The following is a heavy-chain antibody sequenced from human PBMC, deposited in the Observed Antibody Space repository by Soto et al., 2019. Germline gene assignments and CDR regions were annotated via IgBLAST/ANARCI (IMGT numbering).Heavy chain of an antibody. Sequence: SETLSLTFAVSGGSISSSNWWSWVRPPPGKGLEWIGEIYHSGSTDYNPSLKSRVTISVDKSKNQFSLKLSSVTAADTAVYYCARDLTMKAFDYWDQGTLVTVSS. CDR2: IYHSGST. J-gene: IGHJ4*02. D-gene: IGHD3-3*01. CDR1: GGSISSSNW. V-gene: IGHV4-4*02. CDR3: ARDLTMKAFDY.